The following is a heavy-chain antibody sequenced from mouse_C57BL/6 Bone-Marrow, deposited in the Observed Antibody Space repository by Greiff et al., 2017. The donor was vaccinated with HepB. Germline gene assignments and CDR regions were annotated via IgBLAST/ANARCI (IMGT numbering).Heavy chain of an antibody. CDR1: GFTFSSYA. CDR2: ISSGGDYI. V-gene: IGHV5-9-1*02. Sequence: EVQRVESGEGLVKPGGSLKLSCAASGFTFSSYAMSWVRQTPEKRLEWVAYISSGGDYIYYADTVKGRFTISRDNARNTLYLQRSSLKSEDTAMYYCTRDGVYYGNYGMMDYWGQGTSVTVSS. J-gene: IGHJ4*01. D-gene: IGHD2-1*01. CDR3: TRDGVYYGNYGMMDY.